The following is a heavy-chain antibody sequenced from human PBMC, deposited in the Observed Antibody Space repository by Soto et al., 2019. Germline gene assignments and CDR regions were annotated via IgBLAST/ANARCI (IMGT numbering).Heavy chain of an antibody. J-gene: IGHJ5*02. Sequence: GGSLRLSCAASGFTFSTYAMSWVRQAPGKGLEWVSSISGSGGGTWYADSVKGRFTISRDNSKNTLYLQMNSLRAEDTAVYYCARRTAQTTSWGQGTLVTVSS. V-gene: IGHV3-23*01. D-gene: IGHD4-17*01. CDR1: GFTFSTYA. CDR3: ARRTAQTTS. CDR2: ISGSGGGT.